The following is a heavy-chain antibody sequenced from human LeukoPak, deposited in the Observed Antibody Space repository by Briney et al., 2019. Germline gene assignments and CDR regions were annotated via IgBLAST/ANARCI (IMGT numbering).Heavy chain of an antibody. CDR3: ARDHGPRYYDSSGYPPLD. D-gene: IGHD3-22*01. CDR2: TYTSGRT. V-gene: IGHV4-4*07. Sequence: PSETLSLTCTVSGGPIISYYWSWIRQPAGKGLEWIGRTYTSGRTNYNPSLKSRVTMSVDTSKNQFSLKLSSVTAADTAVYYCARDHGPRYYDSSGYPPLDWGQGTLVTVYS. CDR1: GGPIISYY. J-gene: IGHJ4*02.